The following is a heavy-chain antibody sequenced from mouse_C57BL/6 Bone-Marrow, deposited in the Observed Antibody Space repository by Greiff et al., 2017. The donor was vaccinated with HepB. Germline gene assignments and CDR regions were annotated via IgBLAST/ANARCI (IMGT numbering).Heavy chain of an antibody. Sequence: QVQLKESGAELVKPGASVKISCKASGYAFSSYWMNWVKQRPGKGLEWIGQIYPGDGDTNYNGKFKGKATLTADKSSSTAYMQLSSLTSEDSAVYFCAREAYDGYSFDYWGQGTTLTVSS. CDR2: IYPGDGDT. D-gene: IGHD2-3*01. CDR3: AREAYDGYSFDY. CDR1: GYAFSSYW. J-gene: IGHJ2*01. V-gene: IGHV1-80*01.